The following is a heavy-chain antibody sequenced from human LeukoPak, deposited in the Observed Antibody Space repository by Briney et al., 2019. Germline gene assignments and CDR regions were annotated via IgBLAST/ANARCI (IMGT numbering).Heavy chain of an antibody. CDR2: IGTAGDT. CDR1: GFTLNSYD. CDR3: ARALRLRSGAFHI. V-gene: IGHV3-13*01. Sequence: GGSLRLSCAASGFTLNSYDIHWVRQTPGNGLEWVSAIGTAGDTYYKDSVKGRFTISRGNAKNSLYLQMNSTRAGDTAVYYCARALRLRSGAFHIWGQGTMVTVSS. J-gene: IGHJ3*02. D-gene: IGHD3-10*01.